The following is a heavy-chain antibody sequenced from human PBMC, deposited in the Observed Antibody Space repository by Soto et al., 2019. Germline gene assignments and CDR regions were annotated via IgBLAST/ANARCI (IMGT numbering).Heavy chain of an antibody. V-gene: IGHV4-39*01. Sequence: SETLSLTCTVSGGSVTNSSYYWGWTRQSPGKGLEWIGSVYYRGRSYSKSSVKSRVTISVDTPKNRFSLSLNSVTASDTAVYFCVSQRTTVPTQAYFDYWGPGALVTVSS. J-gene: IGHJ4*02. D-gene: IGHD4-17*01. CDR2: VYYRGRS. CDR3: VSQRTTVPTQAYFDY. CDR1: GGSVTNSSYY.